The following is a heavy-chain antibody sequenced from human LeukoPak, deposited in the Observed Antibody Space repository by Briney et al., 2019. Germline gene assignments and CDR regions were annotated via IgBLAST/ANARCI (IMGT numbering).Heavy chain of an antibody. Sequence: GSLRLSCAASGFTFSSYAMSWVRQAPGKGLESVSIISGSGGSTYYADSVKGRFTISRDNSKNTLYLQMNSLRAEDTAVYYCAKGHSSSWSSWFDPWGQGALVTVSS. CDR2: ISGSGGST. D-gene: IGHD6-13*01. J-gene: IGHJ5*02. CDR1: GFTFSSYA. V-gene: IGHV3-23*01. CDR3: AKGHSSSWSSWFDP.